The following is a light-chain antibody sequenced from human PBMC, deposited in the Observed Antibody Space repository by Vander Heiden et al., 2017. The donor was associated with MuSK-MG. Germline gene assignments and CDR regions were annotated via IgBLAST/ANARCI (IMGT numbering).Light chain of an antibody. J-gene: IGLJ2*01. V-gene: IGLV1-47*01. CDR3: ATWDDSLRGVI. CDR2: TYY. CDR1: SPTLGTTY. Sequence: QSVLTQPPSASGPPGQRVTMSCSGGSPTLGTTYVSWHQLFPGTAPKLLISTYYQRPSGVPDRFSGSKSGTSASLAISVLRSEDAADYYCATWDDSLRGVIFGGGTKLTVL.